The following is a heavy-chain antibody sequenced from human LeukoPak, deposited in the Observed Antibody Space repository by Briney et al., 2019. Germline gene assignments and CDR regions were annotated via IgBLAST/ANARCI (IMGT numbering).Heavy chain of an antibody. D-gene: IGHD6-6*01. CDR2: IWYDGSDK. V-gene: IGHV3-33*01. CDR1: GFTFRNHG. Sequence: PGKSLRLSCAASGFTFRNHGMHWVRQAPCKGLEWVAVIWYDGSDKYYGDSVKGRFTISRDNSKNTLFLQMNSLTAEDTALYYCARDIASRRLDYWGQGTLVSVSS. J-gene: IGHJ4*02. CDR3: ARDIASRRLDY.